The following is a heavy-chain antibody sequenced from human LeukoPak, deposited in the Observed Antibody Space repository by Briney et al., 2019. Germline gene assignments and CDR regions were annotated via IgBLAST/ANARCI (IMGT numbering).Heavy chain of an antibody. V-gene: IGHV1-18*01. CDR2: ISAYNGNT. CDR3: ARDHVQLERGDAFDI. D-gene: IGHD1-1*01. J-gene: IGHJ3*02. Sequence: ASVKVSCKASGYTFTSYGISWVRQAPGQGLEWMGWISAYNGNTNYAQKLQGRVTMTTDTSTSTAYMGLRSLRSDDTAVYYCARDHVQLERGDAFDIWGQGTMVTVSS. CDR1: GYTFTSYG.